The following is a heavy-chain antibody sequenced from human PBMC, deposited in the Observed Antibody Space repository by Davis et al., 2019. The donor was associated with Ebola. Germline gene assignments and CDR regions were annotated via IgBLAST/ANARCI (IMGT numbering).Heavy chain of an antibody. D-gene: IGHD3-9*01. CDR2: IRSKAYGGTT. Sequence: GGSLRLSCTASGFTFGDYAMSWFRQAPGKGLEWVGFIRSKAYGGTTEYAVCVKGRFTISRDDSKSIAYLQMNSLKTEDTAVYYCTRGTRYFDWTNDYWAREPWSPSPQ. CDR1: GFTFGDYA. V-gene: IGHV3-49*03. CDR3: TRGTRYFDWTNDY. J-gene: IGHJ4*02.